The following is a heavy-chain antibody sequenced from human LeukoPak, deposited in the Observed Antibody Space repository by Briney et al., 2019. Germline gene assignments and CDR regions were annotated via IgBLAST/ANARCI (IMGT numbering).Heavy chain of an antibody. CDR1: GDSVSSNSAA. CDR2: TYYRSKWYN. V-gene: IGHV6-1*01. CDR3: ARVQRIRVEAETLYYYYYGMDV. Sequence: SQTLSLTCAISGDSVSSNSAAWNWIRQSPSRGLEWLGRTYYRSKWYNDYAVSVKSRITINPDTSKNQFSLQLNSVTPEDTAVYYCARVQRIRVEAETLYYYYYGMDVWGQGTTVTVSS. D-gene: IGHD2-15*01. J-gene: IGHJ6*02.